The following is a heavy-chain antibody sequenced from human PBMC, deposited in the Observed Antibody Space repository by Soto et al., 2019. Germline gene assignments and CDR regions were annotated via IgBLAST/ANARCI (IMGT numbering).Heavy chain of an antibody. Sequence: ASVKVSCKASGYTFTSYGISWVRQAPGQGLESMGWISAYNGNTNYAQKLQGRVTMTTDTSTSTAYMELRSLRSDDTAVYYCARDRGLYNWNDLDYWGQGTLVTVPS. J-gene: IGHJ4*02. CDR3: ARDRGLYNWNDLDY. V-gene: IGHV1-18*01. CDR2: ISAYNGNT. D-gene: IGHD1-20*01. CDR1: GYTFTSYG.